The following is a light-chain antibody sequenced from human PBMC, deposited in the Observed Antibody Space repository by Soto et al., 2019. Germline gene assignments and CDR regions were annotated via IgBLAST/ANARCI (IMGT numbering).Light chain of an antibody. J-gene: IGLJ2*01. Sequence: QSALTQPRSVSGSPGQSVTISCTGTSSDVGGYNYVSWYQQHPGKAPKLMIYDVSKRPSGVPDRSSGSKSGNTASLTISGLQADDEADYCCCSYAGSYPPVVFGGGTKLTVL. V-gene: IGLV2-11*01. CDR2: DVS. CDR3: CSYAGSYPPVV. CDR1: SSDVGGYNY.